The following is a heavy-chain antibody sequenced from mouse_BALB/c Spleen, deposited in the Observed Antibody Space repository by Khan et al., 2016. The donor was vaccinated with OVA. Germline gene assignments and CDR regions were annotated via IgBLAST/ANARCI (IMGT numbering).Heavy chain of an antibody. Sequence: EVQLQESGPGLVKPSQSLSLTCTVTGYSITSDYAWNWIRQFPGNKLEWMGYISYSGNTKYNPSLKSRISITRDTSKNQFFLQLNFVTIEDTATYYCARMQGGDFDYWGQGTTLTVS. CDR2: ISYSGNT. J-gene: IGHJ2*01. V-gene: IGHV3-2*02. CDR3: ARMQGGDFDY. CDR1: GYSITSDYA. D-gene: IGHD6-1*01.